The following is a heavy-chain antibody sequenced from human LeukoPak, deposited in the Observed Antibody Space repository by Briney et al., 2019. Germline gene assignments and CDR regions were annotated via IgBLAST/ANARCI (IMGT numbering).Heavy chain of an antibody. J-gene: IGHJ4*02. CDR1: RFTLSSYA. CDR3: ARGALHCSSTSGHYLIREFDY. Sequence: PGGSLRLSCAASRFTLSSYAMHWVRQAPGKGLEWVAVISNDGSNKYYADSVKGRFTISRDNSKNTLYLQMNSLRAEDTAVYYCARGALHCSSTSGHYLIREFDYWGQGTLVTVSS. V-gene: IGHV3-30-3*01. CDR2: ISNDGSNK. D-gene: IGHD2-2*01.